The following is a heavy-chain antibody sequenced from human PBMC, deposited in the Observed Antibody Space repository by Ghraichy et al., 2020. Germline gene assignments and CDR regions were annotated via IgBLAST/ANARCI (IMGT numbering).Heavy chain of an antibody. CDR1: VGSMSGYY. CDR2: PSYTGST. D-gene: IGHD3-22*01. CDR3: ARGPYDNSGTAESFDV. J-gene: IGHJ3*01. V-gene: IGHV4-59*03. Sequence: ETLSLTCTVSVGSMSGYYWSWIRQSPGKGLECIGYPSYTGSTDYNPSLKSRVTISGDTSKNQFSLKLSFVSAADTAIYVCARGPYDNSGTAESFDVWGQGTLLTVSS.